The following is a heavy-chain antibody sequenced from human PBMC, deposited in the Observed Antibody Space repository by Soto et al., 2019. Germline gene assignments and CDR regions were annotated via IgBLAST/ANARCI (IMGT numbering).Heavy chain of an antibody. CDR2: VYNSGST. CDR1: GGSITSYN. CDR3: ARRAVVAVTGSLDNWLDP. Sequence: SETLSLTCTVSGGSITSYNWNWLRQPPGKALEWIGYVYNSGSTNYNPSLKSRVTISVDTSKNQFSLKVNSVTAADTAVYYCARRAVVAVTGSLDNWLDPWGQGILVXVSS. V-gene: IGHV4-59*01. D-gene: IGHD2-21*01. J-gene: IGHJ5*02.